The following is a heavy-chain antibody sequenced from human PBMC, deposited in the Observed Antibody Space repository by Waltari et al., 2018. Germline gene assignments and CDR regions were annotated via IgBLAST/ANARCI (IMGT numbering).Heavy chain of an antibody. J-gene: IGHJ4*02. CDR3: KVGVPEYFDS. Sequence: FTFSGSAMHWVRQASGKGLEWLGRIRSRVDNYATDYSASVKGRFTLSRDDSKSTAYLQMNSLKTEDTAVYYCKVGVPEYFDSWGRGTLVTVSS. CDR2: IRSRVDNYAT. D-gene: IGHD1-26*01. V-gene: IGHV3-73*01. CDR1: FTFSGSA.